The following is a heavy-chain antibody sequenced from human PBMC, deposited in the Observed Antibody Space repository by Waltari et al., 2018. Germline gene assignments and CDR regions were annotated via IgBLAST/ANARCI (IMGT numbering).Heavy chain of an antibody. D-gene: IGHD3-3*01. V-gene: IGHV4-59*11. Sequence: QEQLQESGPGLVKPSETLSLTCTVSGGSISSHYWSWIRQPPGKGLGGIGYIYYSGSTNYNPSLKSRVTISVDTSKNQFSLKLSSVTAADTAVYYCARYPAQNYDFWSGFPGDNWFDPWGQGTLVTVSS. CDR2: IYYSGST. CDR3: ARYPAQNYDFWSGFPGDNWFDP. CDR1: GGSISSHY. J-gene: IGHJ5*02.